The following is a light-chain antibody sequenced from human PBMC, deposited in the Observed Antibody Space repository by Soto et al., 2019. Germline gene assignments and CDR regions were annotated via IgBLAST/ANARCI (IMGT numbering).Light chain of an antibody. J-gene: IGKJ4*01. CDR2: AAS. CDR3: QKYNSYPLT. Sequence: DIPMTQSPSSLSASVGDRVTITCRSSQGISSWLAWYPQKPEKAPKSLLYAASSLQSGVPSRFSGSGSGTDFTLTISSLQPEDFATYYCQKYNSYPLTFGGGTKVEIK. CDR1: QGISSW. V-gene: IGKV1D-16*01.